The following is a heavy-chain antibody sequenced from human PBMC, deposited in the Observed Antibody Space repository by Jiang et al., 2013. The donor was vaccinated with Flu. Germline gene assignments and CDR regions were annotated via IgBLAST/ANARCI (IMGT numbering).Heavy chain of an antibody. D-gene: IGHD3-22*01. Sequence: ESGGGVVQPGRSLRLSCAASGFTFSSYGMHWVRQAPGKGLEWVAVIWYDGSNKYYADPVKGRFTISRDNSKNTLYLQMNSLRAEDTAVYYCAREARPYYYDSSGSPFGHGMDVWGKGTTVTVSS. CDR3: AREARPYYYDSSGSPFGHGMDV. CDR1: GFTFSSYG. V-gene: IGHV3-33*01. CDR2: IWYDGSNK. J-gene: IGHJ6*04.